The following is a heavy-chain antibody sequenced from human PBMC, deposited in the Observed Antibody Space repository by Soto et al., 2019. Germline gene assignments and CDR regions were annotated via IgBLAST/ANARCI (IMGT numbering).Heavy chain of an antibody. V-gene: IGHV3-74*01. D-gene: IGHD3-22*01. J-gene: IGHJ3*01. CDR3: ARGDYHDTSGPFSDAFDV. CDR1: GFTFSGYG. Sequence: PGGSLRLSCGASGFTFSGYGRHWVRQAPGKGLVWVSRINSDGSSTSYADSVKGRFTISRDSSKNMLYLQMNSLRAEDTAVYYCARGDYHDTSGPFSDAFDVWGQGTMVTVSS. CDR2: INSDGSST.